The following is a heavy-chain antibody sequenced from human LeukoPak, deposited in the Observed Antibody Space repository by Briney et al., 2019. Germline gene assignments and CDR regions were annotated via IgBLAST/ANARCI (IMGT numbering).Heavy chain of an antibody. CDR2: INPSGGST. J-gene: IGHJ6*03. CDR1: GYTFTSYY. CDR3: ARGYCSSTSCLAIEGYMDV. Sequence: GASVNVSCKASGYTFTSYYMHWVRQALGQGLEWMGIINPSGGSTSYAQKFQGRVTMTRDTSTSTVYMELSSLRSEDTAVYYCARGYCSSTSCLAIEGYMDVWGKGTTVTVSS. D-gene: IGHD2-2*01. V-gene: IGHV1-46*01.